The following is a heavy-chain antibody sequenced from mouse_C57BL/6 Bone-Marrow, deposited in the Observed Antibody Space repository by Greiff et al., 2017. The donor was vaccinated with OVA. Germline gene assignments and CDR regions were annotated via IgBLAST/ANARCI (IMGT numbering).Heavy chain of an antibody. V-gene: IGHV1-55*01. J-gene: IGHJ3*01. Sequence: VQLQQSGAELVKPGASVKMSCKASGYTFTSYWITWVKQRPGQGLEWIGDIYPGSGSTNYNEKFKSKATLTVDTSSSTAYMQLSSLTSEDSAVYYCARLDGYYLAWFAYWGQGTLVTVSA. D-gene: IGHD2-12*01. CDR1: GYTFTSYW. CDR3: ARLDGYYLAWFAY. CDR2: IYPGSGST.